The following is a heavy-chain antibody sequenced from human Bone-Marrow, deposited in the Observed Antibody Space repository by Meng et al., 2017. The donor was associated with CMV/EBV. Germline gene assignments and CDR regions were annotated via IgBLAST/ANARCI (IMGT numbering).Heavy chain of an antibody. CDR3: ARDDLNDYGDYVEYYYGMDV. CDR2: IYSGGST. D-gene: IGHD4-17*01. J-gene: IGHJ6*01. CDR1: GFPVSSNY. Sequence: GESLKISCSASGFPVSSNYMSWVRQAPGKGLEWVSVIYSGGSTYYADTVKGRFTISRDNSKNTLYLQMNRLRAEDTAVYYCARDDLNDYGDYVEYYYGMDVWGQGTTVTVSS. V-gene: IGHV3-66*02.